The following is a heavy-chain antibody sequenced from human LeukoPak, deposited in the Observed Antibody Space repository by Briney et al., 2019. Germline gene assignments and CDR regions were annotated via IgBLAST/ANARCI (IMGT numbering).Heavy chain of an antibody. CDR1: GGSISSYY. Sequence: SETLSLTCTVSGGSISSYYWSWIRQPPGKGLEWIGYISYSGNTNYNPSLKSRVTISVDMSKNQFSLKLSSVTAADTAVYHCARLILSGSYLYYFDYWGQGTLVTVSP. CDR3: ARLILSGSYLYYFDY. D-gene: IGHD1-26*01. CDR2: ISYSGNT. V-gene: IGHV4-59*08. J-gene: IGHJ4*02.